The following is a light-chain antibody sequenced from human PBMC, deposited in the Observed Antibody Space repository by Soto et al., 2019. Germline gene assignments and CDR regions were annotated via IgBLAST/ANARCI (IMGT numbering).Light chain of an antibody. Sequence: DIQVTQSPSFLSASIGDRVTITCRASQGIDNYLAWYQQKPGKVPNLLIYDASFLESGVPSRFRGTGSGTDFTLTISNLQPEDVATYYCQKYDSAPWAFGQGTKVEI. CDR2: DAS. CDR1: QGIDNY. CDR3: QKYDSAPWA. J-gene: IGKJ1*01. V-gene: IGKV1-27*01.